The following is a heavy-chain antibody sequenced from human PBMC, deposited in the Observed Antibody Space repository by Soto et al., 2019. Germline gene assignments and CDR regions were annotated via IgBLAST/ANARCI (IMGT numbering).Heavy chain of an antibody. V-gene: IGHV1-18*01. CDR1: GYTFTSYG. Sequence: ASVKVSCKASGYTFTSYGISWVRQAPGQGLEWMGWISAYNGNTNYAQKLQGRVTMTTDTSTSTAYMELSSLRSEDTAVYYCAGWGCSSTSCYRSWAFDIWGQGTMVTVSS. J-gene: IGHJ3*02. D-gene: IGHD2-2*01. CDR3: AGWGCSSTSCYRSWAFDI. CDR2: ISAYNGNT.